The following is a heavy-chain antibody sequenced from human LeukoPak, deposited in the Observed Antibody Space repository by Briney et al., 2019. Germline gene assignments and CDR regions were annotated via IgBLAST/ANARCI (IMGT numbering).Heavy chain of an antibody. Sequence: PGGSLRLSCAASGFTFSSYAMHWVRQAPGKGLEYVSAISSNGGSTYYANSVKGRFTISRDNSKNTLYLQMGSLRAEDMAVYYCARDGVQSSGWYALPYYYYYMDVWGKGTTVTVSS. V-gene: IGHV3-64*01. D-gene: IGHD6-19*01. J-gene: IGHJ6*03. CDR3: ARDGVQSSGWYALPYYYYYMDV. CDR2: ISSNGGST. CDR1: GFTFSSYA.